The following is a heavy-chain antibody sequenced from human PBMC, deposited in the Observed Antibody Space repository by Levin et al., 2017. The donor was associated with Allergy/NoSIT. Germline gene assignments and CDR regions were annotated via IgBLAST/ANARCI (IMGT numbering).Heavy chain of an antibody. J-gene: IGHJ4*02. CDR2: VSGSGGTT. Sequence: PGGSLRLSCVASGFTFNTYAMTWVRQAPGKGLEWVSTVSGSGGTTYYADSVKGRFAISRDNSKNTLYLQMNSLRPDDTATYYCAKVWRSLDSSSWYLSFDHWGQGTLVTVSS. V-gene: IGHV3-23*01. CDR3: AKVWRSLDSSSWYLSFDH. D-gene: IGHD6-13*01. CDR1: GFTFNTYA.